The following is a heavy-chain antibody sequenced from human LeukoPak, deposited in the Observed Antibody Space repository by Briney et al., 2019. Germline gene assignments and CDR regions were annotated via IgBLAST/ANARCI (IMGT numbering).Heavy chain of an antibody. CDR1: GFTFSSYA. Sequence: GGSLRLSCAASGFTFSSYAMSWVHQAPGKGLEWVSYISSSSNAIYYADSVKGRFTISRDNAKNSLYLQMNSLRAEDTAVYYCVKDSGYYDTSGKGWFDFWGQGTLVTVSS. CDR2: ISSSSNAI. V-gene: IGHV3-48*04. J-gene: IGHJ5*01. CDR3: VKDSGYYDTSGKGWFDF. D-gene: IGHD3-22*01.